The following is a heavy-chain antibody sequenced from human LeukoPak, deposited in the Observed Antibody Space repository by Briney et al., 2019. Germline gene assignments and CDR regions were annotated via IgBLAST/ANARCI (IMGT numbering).Heavy chain of an antibody. J-gene: IGHJ4*02. D-gene: IGHD5-12*01. CDR3: ARGGGATRIDY. CDR1: GDSIRSGTYY. CDR2: IYTSGST. Sequence: KPSETLPLTCSVSGDSIRSGTYYWSWIRQPAGKGLEWIGRIYTSGSTSYNPSLKSRVTISVDTSKNQFSLKLTSVTAADTAVYYCARGGGATRIDYWGQGTPVTVSS. V-gene: IGHV4-61*02.